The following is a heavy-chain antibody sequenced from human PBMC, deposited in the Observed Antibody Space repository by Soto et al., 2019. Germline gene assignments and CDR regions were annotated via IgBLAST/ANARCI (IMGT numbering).Heavy chain of an antibody. CDR2: ISYDGSKK. V-gene: IGHV3-30*04. D-gene: IGHD3-3*01. J-gene: IGHJ1*01. Sequence: QVQLVESGGGVVQPGRSLRLSCAASGFTFSSYAMHWVRQAPGKGLEWVAVISYDGSKKYYADSVKGRFTISRDNSKNTLYLQMNSLRAEDEAVYYCARPPYDFWSGLGYWGQGTLVTVSS. CDR3: ARPPYDFWSGLGY. CDR1: GFTFSSYA.